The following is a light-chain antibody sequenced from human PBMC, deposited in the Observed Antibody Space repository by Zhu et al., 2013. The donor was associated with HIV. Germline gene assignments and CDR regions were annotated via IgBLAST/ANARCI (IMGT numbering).Light chain of an antibody. V-gene: IGKV3-20*01. CDR3: QQYNNWPPIT. J-gene: IGKJ5*01. CDR2: GSS. Sequence: EIVLTQSPGTLSLSPGERATLSCRASQSVSSSYLAWYQQKPGQAPKLLIYGSSSRAIGIPARFSGSGSGTDFTLTISSLESEDFAVYYCQQYNNWPPITFGQGTRLEIK. CDR1: QSVSSSY.